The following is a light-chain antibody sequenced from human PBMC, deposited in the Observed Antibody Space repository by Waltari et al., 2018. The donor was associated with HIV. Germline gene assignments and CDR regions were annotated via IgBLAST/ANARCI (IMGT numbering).Light chain of an antibody. J-gene: IGLJ2*01. V-gene: IGLV1-40*01. CDR1: SSNIGAGYD. Sequence: QSVLTQPPSVSGAPGQRVTISCTGISSNIGAGYDVHWYQHLPGTAPKLLINGNINRPSGVPERFSDSKSGTSASLAITGLQAEDEADYYCQSYDSSLSGSIFGGGTKLTVL. CDR3: QSYDSSLSGSI. CDR2: GNI.